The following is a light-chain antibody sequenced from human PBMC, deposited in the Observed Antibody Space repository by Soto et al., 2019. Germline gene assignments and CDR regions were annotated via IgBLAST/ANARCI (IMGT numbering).Light chain of an antibody. CDR3: GAYDSSLIAWV. V-gene: IGLV1-51*01. CDR1: SSNIGNHD. CDR2: ADN. J-gene: IGLJ2*01. Sequence: QSVLTQPPSVSAAPGQTVTISCSGSSSNIGNHDVSWYQQLPGTAPKVLIYADNKRPSGIPDRFSGSKSGTSATLGITGLQTGDEADYYCGAYDSSLIAWVFGGGTKLTVL.